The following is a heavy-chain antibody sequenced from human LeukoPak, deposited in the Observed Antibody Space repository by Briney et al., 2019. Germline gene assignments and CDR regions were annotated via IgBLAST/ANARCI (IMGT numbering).Heavy chain of an antibody. J-gene: IGHJ5*02. CDR1: GFTFSAYG. CDR2: IAYDGSNK. D-gene: IGHD3-22*01. CDR3: ARQTLLTYYYDSSSPDPFDP. V-gene: IGHV3-30*03. Sequence: GGSLRPSCAASGFTFSAYGMHWVRQAPGKGLEWVAVIAYDGSNKHYADSVKGRFTISRDNSKNTLYLQMNSLRAEDTAVYYCARQTLLTYYYDSSSPDPFDPWGQGTLVTVSS.